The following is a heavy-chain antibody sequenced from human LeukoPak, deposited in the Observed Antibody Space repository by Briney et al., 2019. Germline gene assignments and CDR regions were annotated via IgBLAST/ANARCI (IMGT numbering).Heavy chain of an antibody. J-gene: IGHJ4*02. CDR1: GYSISSGYY. D-gene: IGHD5-12*01. V-gene: IGHV4-38-2*02. CDR3: ARGGGYDRIDY. CDR2: IYHSGST. Sequence: SETLSLTCTVSGYSISSGYYWGWIRQPPGKGLEWIGSIYHSGSTYYNPSLKSRVTISVDTSKNQFSLKLSSVTAADTAVYYCARGGGYDRIDYWGQGTLSPSPQ.